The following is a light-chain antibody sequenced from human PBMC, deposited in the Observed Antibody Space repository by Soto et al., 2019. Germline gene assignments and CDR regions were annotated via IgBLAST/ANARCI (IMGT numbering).Light chain of an antibody. V-gene: IGKV1-5*03. Sequence: DIQMTQSPSTLSASVGDRVTITCRASQSISNWLAWYQQKPGKAPKLLIDRASALERGVPSRFTGSGSGTEFTLTISSLQPDDFAIYFCQQYNTDSHTFGQGTKLEIK. CDR1: QSISNW. CDR3: QQYNTDSHT. J-gene: IGKJ2*01. CDR2: RAS.